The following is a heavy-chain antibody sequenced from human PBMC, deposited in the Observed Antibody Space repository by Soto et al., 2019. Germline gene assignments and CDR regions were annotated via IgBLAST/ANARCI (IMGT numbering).Heavy chain of an antibody. Sequence: GGSLRLSCAASGFTFSSYAMSWVRQAPGKGLEWVSAISGSGGSTYYADSVKGRFTISRDNSKNTLVLQMNSLRAEDTAVYYCASGEVHYYDSSAGARDYYYYYYGMDVWGQGTTVTVSS. J-gene: IGHJ6*02. CDR1: GFTFSSYA. D-gene: IGHD3-22*01. CDR3: ASGEVHYYDSSAGARDYYYYYYGMDV. V-gene: IGHV3-23*01. CDR2: ISGSGGST.